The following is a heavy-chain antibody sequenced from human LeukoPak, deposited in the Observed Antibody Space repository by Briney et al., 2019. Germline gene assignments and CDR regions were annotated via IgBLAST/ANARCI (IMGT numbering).Heavy chain of an antibody. CDR3: VGRRTTAAGNF. CDR1: GFIFKKYW. D-gene: IGHD6-13*01. Sequence: GGSLRLSCAASGFIFKKYWMNWVRQAPGKGLQWVANINRDGREEYYVDSVKGRFTISRDNAKNSLSLQMSSLRAEDTAVYYCVGRRTTAAGNFWGQGTLVTVSS. J-gene: IGHJ4*02. CDR2: INRDGREE. V-gene: IGHV3-7*01.